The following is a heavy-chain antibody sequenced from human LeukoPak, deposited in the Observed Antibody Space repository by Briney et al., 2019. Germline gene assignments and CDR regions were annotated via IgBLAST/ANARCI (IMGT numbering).Heavy chain of an antibody. CDR2: INPSGGST. V-gene: IGHV1-46*01. J-gene: IGHJ4*02. CDR3: ARASDSSGYYGGYYFDY. CDR1: GYAFTSYY. D-gene: IGHD3-22*01. Sequence: GASVKVSCKASGYAFTSYYMHWVRQAPGQGLEWMGIINPSGGSTSYAQKFQGRVTMTRDTSTSTVYMELSSLRSEDTAVYYCARASDSSGYYGGYYFDYWGQGTLVTVSS.